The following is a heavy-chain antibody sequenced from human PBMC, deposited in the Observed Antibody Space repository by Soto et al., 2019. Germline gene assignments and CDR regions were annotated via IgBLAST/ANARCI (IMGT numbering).Heavy chain of an antibody. CDR3: AKSPDYGDPFDY. CDR1: GFTFSSYG. D-gene: IGHD4-17*01. Sequence: PGGSLRLSCAASGFTFSSYGMHWVRQAPGKGLEWVAVISYDGSNKYYADSVKGRFTISRDNSKNTLYLQMNSLRAEDTAVYYCAKSPDYGDPFDYWGQGTLVTVSS. V-gene: IGHV3-30*18. CDR2: ISYDGSNK. J-gene: IGHJ4*02.